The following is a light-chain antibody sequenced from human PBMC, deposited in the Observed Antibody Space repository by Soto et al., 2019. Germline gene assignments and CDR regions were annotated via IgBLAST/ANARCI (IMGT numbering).Light chain of an antibody. V-gene: IGKV1-9*01. J-gene: IGKJ4*01. Sequence: IQLNQSPPSLSASVGDRVTITCRASQGISTYLAWFQQKPGQAPKLLIYAASFLQSGVPSRFSGSGSRTDFTLTISSLQPEDFATYYCQQLNSYPLTFGGGTRWIS. CDR3: QQLNSYPLT. CDR2: AAS. CDR1: QGISTY.